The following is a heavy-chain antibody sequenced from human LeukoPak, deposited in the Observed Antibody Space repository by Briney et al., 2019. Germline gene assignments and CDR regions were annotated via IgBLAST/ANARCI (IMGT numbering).Heavy chain of an antibody. CDR1: GYAFTIYD. Sequence: ASVKVSCKTSGYAFTIYDINWGRQATGQGLGWVGVMNPNSGNTGYARAFQGRVNITIDTSISTAYIELTSLGSEDTAVYYCASAPVTPGHYYYYIDVWGKGTPVTVSS. J-gene: IGHJ6*03. CDR2: MNPNSGNT. D-gene: IGHD4-17*01. V-gene: IGHV1-8*03. CDR3: ASAPVTPGHYYYYIDV.